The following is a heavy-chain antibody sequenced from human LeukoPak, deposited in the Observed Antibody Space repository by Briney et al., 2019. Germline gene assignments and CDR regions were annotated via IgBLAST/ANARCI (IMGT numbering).Heavy chain of an antibody. CDR2: ISYDGSNK. CDR1: GFTFSSYG. CDR3: AKDLPGSSSPGFDY. J-gene: IGHJ4*02. V-gene: IGHV3-30*18. Sequence: GGSLRLSCAASGFTFSSYGMHWVRQAPGKGLEWVAVISYDGSNKYYADSVKGRFTISRDNSKNTLYLQMNSLRAEDTAVYYCAKDLPGSSSPGFDYWGQGTLVTVSS. D-gene: IGHD6-6*01.